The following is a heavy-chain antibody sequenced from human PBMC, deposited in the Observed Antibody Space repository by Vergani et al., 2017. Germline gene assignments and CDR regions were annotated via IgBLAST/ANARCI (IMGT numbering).Heavy chain of an antibody. D-gene: IGHD1-26*01. V-gene: IGHV1-46*01. CDR2: INPSGGST. J-gene: IGHJ5*02. Sequence: QVQLVQSGAEVKKPGASVKVSCKASGYTFTSYYMHWVRQAPGQGLEWMGIINPSGGSTSYAQKFQGRVTMTRDTSTSTVYMELSSLRSEDTAVDYCARGRWEILRGGNWFDPWGQGTLVTVSS. CDR1: GYTFTSYY. CDR3: ARGRWEILRGGNWFDP.